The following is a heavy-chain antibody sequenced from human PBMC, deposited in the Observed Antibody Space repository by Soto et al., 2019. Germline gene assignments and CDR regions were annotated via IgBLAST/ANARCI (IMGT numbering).Heavy chain of an antibody. Sequence: ASVKVSCKASGYTFTSYDINWVRQATGQGFEYLGWMNPNSGNAGYVKKFQGRVTMTRDTSMSTAYMELSSLRPEDTAMYYCVRDSPIGSAFSGHDDIDSWGQGTLVTVSS. D-gene: IGHD5-12*01. V-gene: IGHV1-8*01. J-gene: IGHJ4*02. CDR1: GYTFTSYD. CDR3: VRDSPIGSAFSGHDDIDS. CDR2: MNPNSGNA.